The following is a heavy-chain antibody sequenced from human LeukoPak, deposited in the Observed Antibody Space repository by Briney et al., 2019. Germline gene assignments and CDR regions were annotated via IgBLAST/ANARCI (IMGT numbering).Heavy chain of an antibody. CDR3: ARRMIWFGELLGDAFDI. J-gene: IGHJ3*02. CDR1: GFTFSSYG. V-gene: IGHV1-2*02. D-gene: IGHD3-10*01. CDR2: INPNSGVT. Sequence: GGSLRLSCAASGFTFSSYGMHWVRQAPGQGLEWMGWINPNSGVTNYAQKFQGRVTMTRDTSISTAYMELSRLRSDDTAVYYCARRMIWFGELLGDAFDIWGQGTMVTVSS.